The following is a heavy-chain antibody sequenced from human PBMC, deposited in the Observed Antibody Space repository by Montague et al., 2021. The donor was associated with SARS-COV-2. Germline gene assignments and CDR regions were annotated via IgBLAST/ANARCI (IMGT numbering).Heavy chain of an antibody. CDR2: SFYSGST. CDR1: GGSISSYY. D-gene: IGHD3-10*01. J-gene: IGHJ6*03. Sequence: SETLSLTCTVSGGSISSYYWSWIRQPPGKGLERIGYSFYSGSTNYNPSLKSRVTISVDTSKNQLSLKLSAVTAADTAVDYCSRGSSLSQGDYYYYYYLDVWGKGTTVTVSS. CDR3: SRGSSLSQGDYYYYYYLDV. V-gene: IGHV4-59*13.